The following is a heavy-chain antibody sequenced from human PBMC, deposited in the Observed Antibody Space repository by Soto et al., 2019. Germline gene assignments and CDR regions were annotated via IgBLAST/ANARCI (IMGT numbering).Heavy chain of an antibody. CDR2: IIPILGSS. D-gene: IGHD2-21*01. J-gene: IGHJ5*01. Sequence: QVQLVQSGAEVKKPGSSVIVSCRASGGTFNRHVISWVRQAPGQGLEWMGGIIPILGSSNHARKFKGRVTISADESTGTAYMDLTSLTSEDTAVYYCAREGDSSGFDSWGQGTLVTVSS. CDR1: GGTFNRHV. V-gene: IGHV1-69*01. CDR3: AREGDSSGFDS.